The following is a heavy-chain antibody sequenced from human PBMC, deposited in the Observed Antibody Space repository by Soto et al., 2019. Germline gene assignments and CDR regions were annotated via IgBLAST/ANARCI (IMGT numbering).Heavy chain of an antibody. D-gene: IGHD3-16*02. CDR2: MNPDSGNT. CDR3: ARGPSRSYRPFWLY. V-gene: IGHV1-8*01. Sequence: QVQLMQSGAEVKKPGASVKVSCKASGYSFTSYDINWVRQATGQGPEWMGWMNPDSGNTGYAQKFQGRVTLTRNTSISTAYMELSSLTSADTAVYYCARGPSRSYRPFWLYWGQGTLVTVSS. CDR1: GYSFTSYD. J-gene: IGHJ4*02.